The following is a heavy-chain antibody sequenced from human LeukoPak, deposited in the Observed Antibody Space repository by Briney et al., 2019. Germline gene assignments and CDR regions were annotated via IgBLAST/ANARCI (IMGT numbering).Heavy chain of an antibody. Sequence: GRSLRLSCAASGFTFDDYAMYWVRQAPGKGLEWVSTIYSGGNTYYADSVKGRFTVSRDNPKNTLYLQMNNLRAEDTAVYYCARAKEEMTSILGFDYWGQGTLVTVSS. D-gene: IGHD5-24*01. J-gene: IGHJ4*02. V-gene: IGHV3-53*01. CDR2: IYSGGNT. CDR3: ARAKEEMTSILGFDY. CDR1: GFTFDDYA.